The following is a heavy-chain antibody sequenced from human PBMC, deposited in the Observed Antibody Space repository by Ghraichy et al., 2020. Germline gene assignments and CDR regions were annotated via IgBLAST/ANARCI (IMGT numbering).Heavy chain of an antibody. CDR3: ASRRNSDNPHPLLEWWYYGMDV. CDR1: GGTFSSYA. CDR2: IIPIFGTA. J-gene: IGHJ6*02. D-gene: IGHD3-3*01. V-gene: IGHV1-69*13. Sequence: SVKVSCKASGGTFSSYAISWVRQAPGQGLEWMGGIIPIFGTANYAQKFQGRVTITADESTSAAYMELSSLRSEDTAVYYCASRRNSDNPHPLLEWWYYGMDVWGQGTTVTVSS.